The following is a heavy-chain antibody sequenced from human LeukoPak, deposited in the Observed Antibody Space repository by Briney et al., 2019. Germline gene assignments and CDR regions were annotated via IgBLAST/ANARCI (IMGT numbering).Heavy chain of an antibody. D-gene: IGHD3-10*01. Sequence: PGGSLRLSCAASGFTFSSYGMHWVRQAPGKGLEWVAVISYDGSNKYYADSVKGRFTISRDNSKNTLYLQMNSLRAEDTAVYYCAKRATGYGSGTRNLYYYYYMDVWGKGTTVTVSS. CDR2: ISYDGSNK. CDR3: AKRATGYGSGTRNLYYYYYMDV. J-gene: IGHJ6*03. V-gene: IGHV3-30*18. CDR1: GFTFSSYG.